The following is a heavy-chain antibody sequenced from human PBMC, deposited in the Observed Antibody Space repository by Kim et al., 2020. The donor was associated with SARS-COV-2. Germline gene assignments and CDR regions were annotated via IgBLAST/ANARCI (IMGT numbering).Heavy chain of an antibody. CDR1: GFTFSRYA. CDR2: IAYDGNIK. V-gene: IGHV3-30*04. J-gene: IGHJ4*02. D-gene: IGHD6-13*01. Sequence: GGSLRLSCAASGFTFSRYAMHWVRQAPGKGLEWVAVIAYDGNIKYYADSVKGRFTFSRDNSKNALYLQINSLRVEDTAVYGCAKAGGIVAAGTSIDYWGQGTLVTVSS. CDR3: AKAGGIVAAGTSIDY.